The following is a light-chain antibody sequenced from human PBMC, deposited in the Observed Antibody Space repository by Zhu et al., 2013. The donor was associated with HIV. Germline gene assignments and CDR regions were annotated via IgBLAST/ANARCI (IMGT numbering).Light chain of an antibody. V-gene: IGKV2-28*01. J-gene: IGKJ1*01. CDR2: LGS. Sequence: DIVLTQSPLSLTVTPGEPASISCRSSQSLLNSNVFNYLDWYLQRPGQSPQLLIYLGSNRASGVPDRFSGSGSGTDFTLKISRVEPEDVGIYYCMQALQSPWTFGQGTKVE. CDR3: MQALQSPWT. CDR1: QSLLNSNVFNY.